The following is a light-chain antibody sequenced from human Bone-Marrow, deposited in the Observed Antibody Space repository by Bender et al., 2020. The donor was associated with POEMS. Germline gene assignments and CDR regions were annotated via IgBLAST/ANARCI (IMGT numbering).Light chain of an antibody. V-gene: IGLV3-1*01. CDR3: QAWDRTTAV. Sequence: SYELTQPPPVSVSPGQTAKITCSGDKLGDKYVCWYQQRPGQSPVLVIYEDNKRPSGIPERLSGSNSGNTATLTISGTQGMDEGDYYCQAWDRTTAVFGGGTKLIVL. CDR1: KLGDKY. CDR2: EDN. J-gene: IGLJ2*01.